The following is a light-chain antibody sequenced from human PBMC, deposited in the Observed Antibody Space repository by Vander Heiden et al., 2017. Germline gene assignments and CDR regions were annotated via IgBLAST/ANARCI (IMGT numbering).Light chain of an antibody. CDR1: QSVSSSY. CDR3: QQYGSSLLFT. CDR2: GAS. J-gene: IGKJ3*01. V-gene: IGKV3-20*01. Sequence: ELVLTQSPGTLSLSTGERAPLSCRASQSVSSSYLAWYQQKPGQAPRLLIYGASSRATGIPDRFSGSGSGTDFTLTISRLEPEDFAVYYCQQYGSSLLFTFGPGTKVDIK.